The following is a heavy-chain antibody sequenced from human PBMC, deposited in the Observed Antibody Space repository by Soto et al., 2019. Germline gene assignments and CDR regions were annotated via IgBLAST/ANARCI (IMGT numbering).Heavy chain of an antibody. CDR2: IYNSGST. D-gene: IGHD6-6*01. V-gene: IGHV4-59*01. CDR3: VRGETWHLVVY. CDR1: GDSISSNY. Sequence: SETLSLTCTVSGDSISSNYWSWIRQPPGERLEWIGYIYNSGSTNYNPSLNSRATMSVDTSKNQFSLKVRSVTAADTAVYYCVRGETWHLVVYWGQGTLVTVSS. J-gene: IGHJ4*02.